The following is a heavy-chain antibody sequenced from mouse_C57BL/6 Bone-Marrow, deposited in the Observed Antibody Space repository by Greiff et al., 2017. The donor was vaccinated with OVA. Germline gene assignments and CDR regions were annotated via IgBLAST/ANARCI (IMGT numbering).Heavy chain of an antibody. CDR3: AREATYGSSSTWAMDY. D-gene: IGHD1-1*01. Sequence: VQLQQSGAELVRPGPSVKMSCKASGYTFTNYWIGWAKQRPGHGLEWIGDIYPGGGYTNYNEKFKGKATLTADKSSSTAYMQFSSLTSEDSAIYYCAREATYGSSSTWAMDYWGQGTSVTVSS. CDR2: IYPGGGYT. J-gene: IGHJ4*01. CDR1: GYTFTNYW. V-gene: IGHV1-63*01.